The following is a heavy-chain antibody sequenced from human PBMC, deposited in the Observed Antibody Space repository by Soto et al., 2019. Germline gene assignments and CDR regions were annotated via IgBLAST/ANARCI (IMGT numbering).Heavy chain of an antibody. Sequence: QVQLVQSGAEVKKPGASVKVSCKASGYTFTSYAMHWVRQAPGQRLEWMGWINAGNGNTKYSQKFQGRVTITRDTSPSTAYMELSSLRSEDTAVYYCASSYSNYALIDYYYYGMDVWGQGTTVTVSS. J-gene: IGHJ6*02. CDR2: INAGNGNT. CDR1: GYTFTSYA. V-gene: IGHV1-3*01. CDR3: ASSYSNYALIDYYYYGMDV. D-gene: IGHD4-4*01.